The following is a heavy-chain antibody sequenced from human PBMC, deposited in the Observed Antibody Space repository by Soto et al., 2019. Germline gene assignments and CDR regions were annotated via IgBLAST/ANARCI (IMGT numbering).Heavy chain of an antibody. CDR2: INPNSGGT. CDR3: ARDRRIQIWNHMGYYYYGMDV. CDR1: GYTFTGYY. V-gene: IGHV1-2*02. Sequence: ASVKVSCKASGYTFTGYYMHWVRQAPGQGLEWMGWINPNSGGTNYAQKFQGRVTMTRDTSISTAYMELSRLRSDDTAVYYCARDRRIQIWNHMGYYYYGMDVWGQGTKVTVSS. D-gene: IGHD5-18*01. J-gene: IGHJ6*02.